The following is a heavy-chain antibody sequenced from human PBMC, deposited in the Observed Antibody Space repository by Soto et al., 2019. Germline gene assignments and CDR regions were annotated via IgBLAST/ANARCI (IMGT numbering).Heavy chain of an antibody. D-gene: IGHD2-21*02. V-gene: IGHV4-39*02. CDR1: GDSISTDSHY. CDR3: ARRTNYGDYSLDY. Sequence: QLQLQESGPGLVKPSDTLSLTCTVSGDSISTDSHYWGWIRQSPGKGLEWIGSVYYAGSTYKNPSPPRRVTTSVDPSKNNFSLKLNSVTAADTAVYYCARRTNYGDYSLDYWGQGILVTVSS. CDR2: VYYAGST. J-gene: IGHJ4*02.